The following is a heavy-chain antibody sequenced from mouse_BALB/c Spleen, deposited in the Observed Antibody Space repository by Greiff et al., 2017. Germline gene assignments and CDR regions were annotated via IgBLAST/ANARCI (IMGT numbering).Heavy chain of an antibody. J-gene: IGHJ4*01. CDR1: GYSFTSYW. D-gene: IGHD2-1*01. CDR3: AYGNYVRNYAMDY. V-gene: IGHV1-74*01. CDR2: IHPSDSET. Sequence: QVQLKQPGAELVRPGASVKLSCKASGYSFTSYWMNWVKQRPGQGLEWIGMIHPSDSETRLNQKFKDKATLTVDKSSSTAYMQLSSPTSEDSAVYYCAYGNYVRNYAMDYWGQGTSVTVSS.